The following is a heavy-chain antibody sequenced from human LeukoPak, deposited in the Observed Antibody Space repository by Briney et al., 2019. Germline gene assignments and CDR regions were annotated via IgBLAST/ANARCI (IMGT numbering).Heavy chain of an antibody. CDR2: FYYSGST. Sequence: SETLSLTCTVSGGSISSYYWSWIRQPPGKGLEWTGYFYYSGSTNYNPSLESRVTISLDTSKNQFSLRLSSVTAADTAVYYCARARLTTRGVFDYWGQGTPVTVSS. D-gene: IGHD4-11*01. J-gene: IGHJ4*02. CDR1: GGSISSYY. V-gene: IGHV4-59*01. CDR3: ARARLTTRGVFDY.